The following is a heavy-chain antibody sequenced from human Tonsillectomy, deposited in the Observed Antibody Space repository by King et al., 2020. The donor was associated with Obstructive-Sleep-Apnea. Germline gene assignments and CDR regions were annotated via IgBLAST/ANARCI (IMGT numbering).Heavy chain of an antibody. D-gene: IGHD3-10*01. CDR3: ARDKGFGELSLPGENWFDP. J-gene: IGHJ5*02. Sequence: QLVQSGAEVKKPGSSVKVSCKASGGTFSSYAISWVRLAPGQGLEGRGGRRTTGERSKYAQKFQGRVTITADKSTSTAYMELSSLRSEDTAVYYCARDKGFGELSLPGENWFDPWGQGTLVTVSS. V-gene: IGHV1-69*14. CDR2: RRTTGERS. CDR1: GGTFSSYA.